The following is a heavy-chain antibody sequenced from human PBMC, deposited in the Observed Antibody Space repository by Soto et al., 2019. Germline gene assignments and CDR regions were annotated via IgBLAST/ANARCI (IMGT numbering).Heavy chain of an antibody. V-gene: IGHV3-11*01. CDR3: ARDLGYYASDGYFDC. J-gene: IGHJ4*02. CDR2: ISSSGSSGSII. D-gene: IGHD3-22*01. CDR1: GFTFSDYY. Sequence: GGSLRLSCAAYGFTFSDYYLRCIRQAPGKGLEWVPYISSSGSSGSIIYYADSVKGRFTISRDNAKNSLYLQSSRLRAEDTAVYYCARDLGYYASDGYFDCWGQGA.